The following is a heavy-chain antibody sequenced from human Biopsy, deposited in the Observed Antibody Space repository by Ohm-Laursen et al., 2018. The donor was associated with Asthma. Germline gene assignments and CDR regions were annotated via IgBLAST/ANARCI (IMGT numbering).Heavy chain of an antibody. CDR1: GYNLISFA. D-gene: IGHD3-9*01. CDR3: ARTYYDFLTGQVKDVFGV. V-gene: IGHV1-3*04. J-gene: IGHJ3*01. CDR2: VNTGNGDT. Sequence: GASVKVSCKASGYNLISFAIHWVRQAPGQRLEWMGWVNTGNGDTKYSQKFQGRVTITRDTSASTAYMELRSLRSEDTATHYCARTYYDFLTGQVKDVFGVWGQGTMVTVSS.